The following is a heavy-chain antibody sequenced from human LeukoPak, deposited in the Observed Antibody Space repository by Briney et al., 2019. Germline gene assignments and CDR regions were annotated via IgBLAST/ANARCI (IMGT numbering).Heavy chain of an antibody. CDR2: IYYSVST. D-gene: IGHD6-19*01. V-gene: IGHV4-59*07. Sequence: SDTLSLTCTVSGGTFSSYYSSWIRQTPGQRLEWIGYIYYSVSTTHNPSLKSRVTISVDTSKNQFSLKLSSVTAADTAVFYCARGVSSGWLLDYWGQGTLVTVSA. CDR3: ARGVSSGWLLDY. J-gene: IGHJ4*02. CDR1: GGTFSSYY.